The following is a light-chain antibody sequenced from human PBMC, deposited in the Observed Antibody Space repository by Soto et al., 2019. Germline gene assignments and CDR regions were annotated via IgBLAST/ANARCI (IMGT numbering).Light chain of an antibody. V-gene: IGKV3-15*01. J-gene: IGKJ1*01. CDR1: QSVTSN. CDR2: GES. CDR3: QQYNDWRT. Sequence: EIVMTQSPATLSVSPGERVTLSCRASQSVTSNLAWYQQKPGQAPRLLIYGESTRATGIPARFSGSGSGTEFTLTISSLQCEDFAVYYCQQYNDWRTFGQGTKVEIK.